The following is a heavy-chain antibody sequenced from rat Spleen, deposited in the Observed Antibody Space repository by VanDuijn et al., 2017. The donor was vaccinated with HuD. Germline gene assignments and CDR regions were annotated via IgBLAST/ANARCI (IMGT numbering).Heavy chain of an antibody. V-gene: IGHV5-20*01. D-gene: IGHD1-2*01. Sequence: EVQLVESGGGLVQPGRSLKLSCAASGFTFSDYDIAWVRQSPAKGLEWVAAISYDGITTYYRDSVRGRFTISSDNAKTTLYLQMDGLRSEETATYYCATETIAGAYWGQGTLVTVSS. CDR2: ISYDGITT. CDR1: GFTFSDYD. CDR3: ATETIAGAY. J-gene: IGHJ3*01.